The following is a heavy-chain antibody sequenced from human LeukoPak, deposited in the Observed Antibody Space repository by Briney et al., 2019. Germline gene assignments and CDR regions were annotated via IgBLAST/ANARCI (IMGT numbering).Heavy chain of an antibody. J-gene: IGHJ4*02. Sequence: PGGSLRLSCAASGFTFSNYYMHWVRQAPGKGLMWVSGINADGSYTNYAGSVKGRFTISRDSAKNTVFLQMNSLRAGDTAVYYCARDRGSGWHYFDYWGQGTLVTVSS. CDR2: INADGSYT. V-gene: IGHV3-74*01. CDR3: ARDRGSGWHYFDY. CDR1: GFTFSNYY. D-gene: IGHD6-19*01.